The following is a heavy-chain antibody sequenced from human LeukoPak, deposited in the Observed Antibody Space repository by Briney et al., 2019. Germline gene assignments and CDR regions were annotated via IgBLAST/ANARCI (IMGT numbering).Heavy chain of an antibody. CDR3: ARDTRTRYSYVGSDAFDI. J-gene: IGHJ3*02. CDR2: IRYDGSNK. V-gene: IGHV3-30*02. D-gene: IGHD5-18*01. CDR1: GFTFSSFG. Sequence: GGTLRLSCAASGFTFSSFGMHWVRQAPGKGLEWVAFIRYDGSNKYYADSVKGRFTISRDNSKNTLYLQMNSLRAEDTAVYYCARDTRTRYSYVGSDAFDIWGQGTMVTVSS.